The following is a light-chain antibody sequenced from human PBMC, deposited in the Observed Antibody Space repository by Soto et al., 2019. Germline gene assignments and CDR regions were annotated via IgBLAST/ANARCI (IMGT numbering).Light chain of an antibody. Sequence: QSVLTQPASVSGSPGQSITISCTGTSSDVGSYNLVSWYQQHPGKAPKLMIYEGSKRPSGVSNRFSGSKSGNTASLTISGLQAEDEADYYCCSYAGSSRVFGGGTQLTVL. CDR3: CSYAGSSRV. V-gene: IGLV2-23*01. J-gene: IGLJ2*01. CDR1: SSDVGSYNL. CDR2: EGS.